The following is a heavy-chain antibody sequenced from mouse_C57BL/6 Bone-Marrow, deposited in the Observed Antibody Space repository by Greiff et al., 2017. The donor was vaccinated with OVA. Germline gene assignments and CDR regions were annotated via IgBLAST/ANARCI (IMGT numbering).Heavy chain of an antibody. CDR1: GFTFSSYG. D-gene: IGHD2-3*01. CDR2: ISSGGSYT. V-gene: IGHV5-6*01. Sequence: EVQLVESGGDLVKPGGSLKLSCAASGFTFSSYGMSWVRQTPDKRLEWVSTISSGGSYTYYPDSVKGRFTISRDNAKNTLYLQMSSLKSEDTAMYYCEREGYDGYYVRCAYWGQGTLVTVSA. CDR3: EREGYDGYYVRCAY. J-gene: IGHJ3*01.